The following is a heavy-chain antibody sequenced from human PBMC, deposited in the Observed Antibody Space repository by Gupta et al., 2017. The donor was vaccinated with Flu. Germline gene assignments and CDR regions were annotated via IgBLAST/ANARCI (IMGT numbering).Heavy chain of an antibody. CDR1: GFTFDEFA. CDR2: ITWNSGSI. D-gene: IGHD2-21*01. CDR3: ARNQKYHMWNWYFDL. Sequence: EVQLVESGGDLVQPGRSLRLSCAASGFTFDEFAMHWVRQLPGKGLEWVSAITWNSGSIAYADSVKGRFIISRDNAKNSLYLQMNSLRTEDTALYYCARNQKYHMWNWYFDLWGRGTLVTVSS. V-gene: IGHV3-9*01. J-gene: IGHJ2*01.